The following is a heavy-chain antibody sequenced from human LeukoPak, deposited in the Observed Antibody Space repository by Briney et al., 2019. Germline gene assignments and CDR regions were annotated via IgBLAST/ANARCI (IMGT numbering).Heavy chain of an antibody. J-gene: IGHJ5*02. V-gene: IGHV1-2*04. CDR3: ARDRGYYDSSGSSIWFDP. Sequence: ASVKVSCKASGYTFTGYYMHWVRQAPGQGLEWMGWINPNSGGTNYAQKFQGWATMTRDTSISTAYMELSRLRSDDTAVYYCARDRGYYDSSGSSIWFDPWGQGTLVTVSS. CDR1: GYTFTGYY. CDR2: INPNSGGT. D-gene: IGHD3-22*01.